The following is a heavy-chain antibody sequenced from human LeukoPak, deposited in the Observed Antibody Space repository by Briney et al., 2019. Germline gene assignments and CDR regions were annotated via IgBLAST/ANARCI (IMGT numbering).Heavy chain of an antibody. CDR2: INHSGST. V-gene: IGHV4-34*01. D-gene: IGHD2-2*02. J-gene: IGHJ5*02. CDR1: GGSFSGYY. Sequence: SEILSLTCAVYGGSFSGYYWSWIRQPPGKGLEWIGEINHSGSTNYNPSLKSRVTISVDTSKNQFSLKLSSVTAADTAVYYCARKLPYCSSTSCYTGGWFDPWGQGTLVTVSS. CDR3: ARKLPYCSSTSCYTGGWFDP.